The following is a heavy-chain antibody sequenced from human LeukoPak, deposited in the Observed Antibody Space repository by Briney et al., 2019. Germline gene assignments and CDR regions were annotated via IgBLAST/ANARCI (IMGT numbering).Heavy chain of an antibody. Sequence: PGGSLRLSCAASGFTFSSYSMNWVRQAPGKGLEWVSSISSSSSYIYYADSVKGRFTISRDNAKNSLYLQMNSLRAEDTAVYYCARDGPDDIVVVSAAIRRFDYWGQGTLVTVSS. J-gene: IGHJ4*02. V-gene: IGHV3-21*01. CDR2: ISSSSSYI. CDR1: GFTFSSYS. CDR3: ARDGPDDIVVVSAAIRRFDY. D-gene: IGHD2-2*02.